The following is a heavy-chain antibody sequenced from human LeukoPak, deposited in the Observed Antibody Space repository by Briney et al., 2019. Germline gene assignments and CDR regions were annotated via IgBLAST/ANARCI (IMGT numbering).Heavy chain of an antibody. J-gene: IGHJ3*02. D-gene: IGHD1-1*01. CDR2: IIPILGIA. Sequence: SVKVSCKASGGTFSSYAISWVRQAPGQGLEWMGRIIPILGIANYAQKFQGRVTITADKSTSTAYMELSSLRSEDTAVYYCARGTRLERRGGLDAFDIWGQGTMVTVSS. CDR1: GGTFSSYA. CDR3: ARGTRLERRGGLDAFDI. V-gene: IGHV1-69*04.